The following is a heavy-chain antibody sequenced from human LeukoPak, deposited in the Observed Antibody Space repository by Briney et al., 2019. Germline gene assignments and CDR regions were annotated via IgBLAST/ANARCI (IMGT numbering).Heavy chain of an antibody. Sequence: PSETLSLTCTVSGGSISSYYWSWIRQPPGKGLEWIGYIYYSGSTNYNPSLKSRVTISVDTSKNQFSLKLSSVTAADTAVYYCARGEMATSFDYWGQGTLVTVPS. V-gene: IGHV4-59*01. J-gene: IGHJ4*02. CDR2: IYYSGST. CDR3: ARGEMATSFDY. CDR1: GGSISSYY. D-gene: IGHD5-24*01.